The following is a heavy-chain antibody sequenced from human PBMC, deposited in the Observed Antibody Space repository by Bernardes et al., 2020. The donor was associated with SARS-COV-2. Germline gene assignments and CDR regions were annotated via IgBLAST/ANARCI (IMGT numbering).Heavy chain of an antibody. Sequence: SQTLSLTCTVSVGSVSSSNYYCACIRHSPGRDLEWLWCLSSSGYSYYNPSLHSRVSESVHTSKDQFSLRLSFVPAADTAVYYCAVSACGIDCYIGGVRSWDDGMDVWGQGTTVTVSS. V-gene: IGHV4-39*01. CDR2: LSSSGYS. CDR3: AVSACGIDCYIGGVRSWDDGMDV. CDR1: VGSVSSSNYY. D-gene: IGHD3-16*01. J-gene: IGHJ6*02.